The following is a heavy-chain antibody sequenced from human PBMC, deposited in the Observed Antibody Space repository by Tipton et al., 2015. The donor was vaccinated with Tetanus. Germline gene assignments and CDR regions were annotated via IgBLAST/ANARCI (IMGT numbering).Heavy chain of an antibody. CDR1: GFTFRSYW. J-gene: IGHJ5*01. CDR3: ARRGEARANWFDS. CDR2: IKEDGSEM. V-gene: IGHV3-7*01. Sequence: GSLRLSCVASGFTFRSYWMSWVRQAPGKGPEWVANIKEDGSEMYYADSVKGRFAVSRDNAKNSLYLQMNTLTDDDTAVYYCARRGEARANWFDSWGQGTLVTVSS.